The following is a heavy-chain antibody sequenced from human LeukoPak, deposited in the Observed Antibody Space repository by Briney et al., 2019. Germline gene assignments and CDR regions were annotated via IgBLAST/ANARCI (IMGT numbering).Heavy chain of an antibody. J-gene: IGHJ5*02. Sequence: SSHTLSLPYTVSGGPIRSGDYLWRWIRQPPGKALEWIGHIFYSGSTYYNPSLKSRVTISVDTSKNQFSLKLSSVTAADTAVYYCARVWFTYCGGDCLNPWGQGTLVTVSS. CDR3: ARVWFTYCGGDCLNP. CDR1: GGPIRSGDYL. CDR2: IFYSGST. D-gene: IGHD2-21*02. V-gene: IGHV4-30-4*01.